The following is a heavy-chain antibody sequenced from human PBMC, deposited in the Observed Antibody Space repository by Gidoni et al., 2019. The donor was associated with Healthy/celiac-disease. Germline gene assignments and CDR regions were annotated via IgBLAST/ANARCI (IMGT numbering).Heavy chain of an antibody. CDR2: IRWDGGSK. D-gene: IGHD6-6*01. CDR1: ALTFFSYG. J-gene: IGHJ6*02. CDR3: AKDPSTYRSWNFYYGMDV. V-gene: IGHV3-33*06. Sequence: QVERVGSGVGAAQPVRSPILSSPGSALTFFSYGRHWVRHAPGKGLEWVAGIRWDGGSKCYADSVKGRFTIYRDNSKNTLYLQMNSLRAEDTAVYYCAKDPSTYRSWNFYYGMDVWGQGTTVTVSS.